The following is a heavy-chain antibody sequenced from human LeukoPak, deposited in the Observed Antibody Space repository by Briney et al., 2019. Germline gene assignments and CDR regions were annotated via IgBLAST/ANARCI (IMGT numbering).Heavy chain of an antibody. V-gene: IGHV1-2*02. J-gene: IGHJ5*02. D-gene: IGHD3-22*01. CDR2: INPNGGGT. Sequence: ASVKVSCKASRNIFTDFYMHWARQAPGQGLEWMGWINPNGGGTNYAQKFQGRVTMTRDTSISTAYMELSSLTSDDTAVYYCCMIRTHTDPWGQGTLVTVSS. CDR1: RNIFTDFY. CDR3: CMIRTHTDP.